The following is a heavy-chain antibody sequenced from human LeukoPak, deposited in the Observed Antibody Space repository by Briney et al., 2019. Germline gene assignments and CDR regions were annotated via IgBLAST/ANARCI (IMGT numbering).Heavy chain of an antibody. CDR2: TNPNSGGT. V-gene: IGHV1-2*02. D-gene: IGHD3-10*01. CDR1: GYTFSGYY. J-gene: IGHJ4*02. Sequence: ASVKVSCKASGYTFSGYYMHWVRQAPGQGLEWMGWTNPNSGGTHYAHKFQGRVTMTRDTSISTAYMELSWLRSDDTAVYYCARDGYYASGSYYRRYFDYWGQGTLVTVSS. CDR3: ARDGYYASGSYYRRYFDY.